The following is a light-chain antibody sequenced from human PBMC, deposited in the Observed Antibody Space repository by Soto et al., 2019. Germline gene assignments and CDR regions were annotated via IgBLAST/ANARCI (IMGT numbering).Light chain of an antibody. Sequence: EIVFTQSPVTLSLSPGERATLSCRASQSVSSYLAWYQQKPGQAHRLLIYDAYNRATGIPARFSGGGSGTDFTLTIDNLEPEDLAIYYGQQRSNWPPITFGQGTRLEIK. J-gene: IGKJ5*01. CDR2: DAY. V-gene: IGKV3-11*01. CDR1: QSVSSY. CDR3: QQRSNWPPIT.